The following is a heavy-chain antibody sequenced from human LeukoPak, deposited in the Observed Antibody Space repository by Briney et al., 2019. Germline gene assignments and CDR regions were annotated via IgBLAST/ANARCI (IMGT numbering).Heavy chain of an antibody. D-gene: IGHD1-26*01. V-gene: IGHV3-11*01. J-gene: IGHJ6*03. CDR2: ISSSGSLT. CDR3: ARGSGSSQNYYKYSYMDV. CDR1: GFTFSDYY. Sequence: PGGSLRLSCAVSGFTFSDYYMTWLRQAPGKGLEWVSYISSSGSLTFYADSVKGRFTISRDDANKALYLQMNSLRPEDTAVYYCARGSGSSQNYYKYSYMDVWGKGTTVTISS.